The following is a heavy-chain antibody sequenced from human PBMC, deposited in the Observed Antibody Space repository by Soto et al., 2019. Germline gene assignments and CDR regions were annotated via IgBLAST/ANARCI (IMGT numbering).Heavy chain of an antibody. D-gene: IGHD6-13*01. CDR1: GFTFSSYA. Sequence: GGSLRLSCAASGFTFSSYAMHWVRQAPGKGLEWVAVISYDGSNKYYADSVKGRFTISRDNSKNTLYLQMNSLRAEDTAVYYCARDHSSSWYNPDAFDIWGQGTMVTVSS. CDR3: ARDHSSSWYNPDAFDI. CDR2: ISYDGSNK. V-gene: IGHV3-30-3*01. J-gene: IGHJ3*02.